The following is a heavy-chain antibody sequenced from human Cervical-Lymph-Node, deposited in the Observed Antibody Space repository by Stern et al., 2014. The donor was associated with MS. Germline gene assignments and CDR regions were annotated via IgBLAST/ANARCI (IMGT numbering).Heavy chain of an antibody. CDR3: MRGSGHDGYDWFDP. CDR2: MNSNTGNT. V-gene: IGHV1-8*01. Sequence: VQLVQSGAEVKKPGASVKVSCKASGYTFINHDINWVRQAPGQGLEWMGWMNSNTGNTGYAPKFQARVTMTRDTSISTSSMELIRLRSDDTAVYYWMRGSGHDGYDWFDPWGQGTLVTVSS. CDR1: GYTFINHD. J-gene: IGHJ5*02. D-gene: IGHD5-24*01.